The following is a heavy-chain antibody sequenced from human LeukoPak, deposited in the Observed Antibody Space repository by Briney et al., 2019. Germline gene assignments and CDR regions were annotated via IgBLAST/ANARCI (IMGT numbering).Heavy chain of an antibody. J-gene: IGHJ5*02. D-gene: IGHD2-15*01. V-gene: IGHV3-20*04. CDR2: INWNGGST. Sequence: GGSLRLSCAASGFTFDDYGMSWVRQAPGKGLEWVSGINWNGGSTGYADSVKGRFTISRDNAKNSLYLQMNSLRAEDTAVYYCAKEEVAATYNWFDPWGQGTLVTVSS. CDR3: AKEEVAATYNWFDP. CDR1: GFTFDDYG.